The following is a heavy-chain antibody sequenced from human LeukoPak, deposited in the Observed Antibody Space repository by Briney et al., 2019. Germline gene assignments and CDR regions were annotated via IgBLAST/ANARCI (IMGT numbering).Heavy chain of an antibody. V-gene: IGHV3-20*01. CDR3: ARARHCSSTSCVIYYYYMDV. CDR1: GFTFDDYG. J-gene: IGHJ6*03. D-gene: IGHD2-2*01. Sequence: GGSLRLSCAASGFTFDDYGMSWVRQAPGKGLEWVSGINWNGGSTGYADSVRGRFTISRDNAKNSLYLQMNSLGAEDTALYHCARARHCSSTSCVIYYYYMDVWGKGTTVTVSS. CDR2: INWNGGST.